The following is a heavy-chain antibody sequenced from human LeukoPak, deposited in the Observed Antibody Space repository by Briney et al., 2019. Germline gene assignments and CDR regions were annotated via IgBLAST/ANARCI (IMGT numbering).Heavy chain of an antibody. CDR2: ISYDGSNK. D-gene: IGHD2-2*01. CDR3: ARPPAATPNYYYYGMDV. V-gene: IGHV3-30-3*01. CDR1: GFTFSSYA. J-gene: IGHJ6*04. Sequence: PGGSLRLSCAASGFTFSSYAMHWVRQAPGKGLEWVAVISYDGSNKYYADSVKGQFTISRDNSKNTLYLQMNSLRAEDTAVYYCARPPAATPNYYYYGMDVWAKGPTVPVSS.